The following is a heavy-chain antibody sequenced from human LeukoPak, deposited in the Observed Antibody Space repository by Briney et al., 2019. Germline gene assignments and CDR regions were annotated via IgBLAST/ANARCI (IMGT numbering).Heavy chain of an antibody. V-gene: IGHV4-30-4*01. CDR3: ARALYDYVWGSYRPHWFDP. Sequence: PSETLSLTCTVSGGSISSGDYYWSWIRQPPGKGLEWIGYIYYSGSTYYNPSLKSRVTISVDTSKNQFSLKLSSVTAADTAVYCCARALYDYVWGSYRPHWFDPWGQGTLVTVSS. CDR1: GGSISSGDYY. D-gene: IGHD3-16*02. CDR2: IYYSGST. J-gene: IGHJ5*02.